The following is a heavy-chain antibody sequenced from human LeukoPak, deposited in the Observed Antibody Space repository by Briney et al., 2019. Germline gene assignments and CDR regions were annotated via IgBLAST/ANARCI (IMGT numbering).Heavy chain of an antibody. CDR2: ISGNNDNP. J-gene: IGHJ4*02. CDR1: VYTFSNFG. D-gene: IGHD2-2*01. Sequence: GASVKVSCKASVYTFSNFGINWVRQAPGQGLEWIAWISGNNDNPNYGQKFQGRFTVTTDSSTSTAYMELRNLRSDDTAVYYCARDGTSTDDYWGQGTLVTVSS. CDR3: ARDGTSTDDY. V-gene: IGHV1-18*01.